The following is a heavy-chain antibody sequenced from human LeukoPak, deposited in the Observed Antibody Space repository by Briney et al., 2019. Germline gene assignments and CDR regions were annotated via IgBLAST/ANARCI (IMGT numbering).Heavy chain of an antibody. Sequence: PSQTLSLTCTVSGGSISSGDYYWSWIRQPPGKGLEWIGYIYYSGSTYYNPSLKSRVTISVDTSKNQFSLKLSSVTAADTAVYYCARTRGGSSWYHHFDYWGQGTLVTVSS. J-gene: IGHJ4*02. D-gene: IGHD6-13*01. CDR1: GGSISSGDYY. V-gene: IGHV4-30-4*01. CDR3: ARTRGGSSWYHHFDY. CDR2: IYYSGST.